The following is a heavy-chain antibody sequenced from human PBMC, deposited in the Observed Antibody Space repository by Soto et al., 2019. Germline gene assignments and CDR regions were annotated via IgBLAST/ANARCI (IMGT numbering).Heavy chain of an antibody. CDR1: GGSISSFY. D-gene: IGHD3-10*01. CDR3: ARARGYYGSGNYDAFDI. Sequence: SETLSLTCTVAGGSISSFYWHWIRQPPGQALEWIGYIYYSGSAKKNPSLKSRVTLSVDTSKDHFSLRLSSLTAADTAVYYCARARGYYGSGNYDAFDIWGQGTWVTVSS. J-gene: IGHJ3*02. CDR2: IYYSGSA. V-gene: IGHV4-59*01.